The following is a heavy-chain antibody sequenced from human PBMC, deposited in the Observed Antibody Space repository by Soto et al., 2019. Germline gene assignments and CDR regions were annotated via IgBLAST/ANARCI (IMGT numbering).Heavy chain of an antibody. J-gene: IGHJ4*02. CDR2: IYYSGST. V-gene: IGHV4-31*02. CDR1: GGSISSGGYY. D-gene: IGHD3-22*01. CDR3: ASYDSSGYFDY. Sequence: SEALSLTCTVSGGSISSGGYYWSWIRQHPGKGLEWIGYIYYSGSTCYNPSLKSRVTISVDTSKNQFSLKLSSVTAADTAVYYCASYDSSGYFDYWGQGTLVTVSS.